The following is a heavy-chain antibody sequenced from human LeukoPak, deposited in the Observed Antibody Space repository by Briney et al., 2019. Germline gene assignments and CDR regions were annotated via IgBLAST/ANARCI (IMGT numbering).Heavy chain of an antibody. CDR1: EFTFSKFP. D-gene: IGHD1-1*01. CDR2: IHNDGST. V-gene: IGHV3-66*01. J-gene: IGHJ4*02. CDR3: ARGFLQLTPYYFDY. Sequence: GGSLRLSCAASEFTFSKFPMGWVRQAPGRGLEWVSIIHNDGSTYYADSVKGRFTVSRDDSKNTVSLQMDSLRVDDTGIYYCARGFLQLTPYYFDYWGQGALVTVSS.